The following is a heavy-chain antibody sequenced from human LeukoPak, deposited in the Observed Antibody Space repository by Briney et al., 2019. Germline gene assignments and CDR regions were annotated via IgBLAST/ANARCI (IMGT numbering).Heavy chain of an antibody. Sequence: SETLSLTCTVSGGSISSGDYYWRWIRQPPGKGLEWIGYIYYSGSTYYNPSLKSRVTISVDTSKNQFSLKLSSVTAADTAVYYCARRGYSYGLTYFDYWGQGTLVTVSS. CDR2: IYYSGST. J-gene: IGHJ4*02. D-gene: IGHD5-18*01. CDR3: ARRGYSYGLTYFDY. V-gene: IGHV4-30-4*01. CDR1: GGSISSGDYY.